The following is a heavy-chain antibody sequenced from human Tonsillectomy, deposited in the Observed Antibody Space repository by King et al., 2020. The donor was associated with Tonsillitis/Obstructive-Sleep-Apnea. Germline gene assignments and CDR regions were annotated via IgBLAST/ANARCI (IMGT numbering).Heavy chain of an antibody. Sequence: QLVQSGAEVKKPGESLKISCKGSGYSFTSYWIGWVRQMPGKGLEWMGIIYPADSDTRYSPSFQGQVTISADKSISTAYLQWSSLKASDTAMYYCERRSDCSSTNCHAFDIWGQGTMVTVSS. V-gene: IGHV5-51*01. CDR2: IYPADSDT. CDR1: GYSFTSYW. CDR3: ERRSDCSSTNCHAFDI. J-gene: IGHJ3*02. D-gene: IGHD2-2*01.